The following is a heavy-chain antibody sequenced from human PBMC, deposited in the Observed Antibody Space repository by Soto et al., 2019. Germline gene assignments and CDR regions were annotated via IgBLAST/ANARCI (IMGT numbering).Heavy chain of an antibody. J-gene: IGHJ4*02. Sequence: GGSLRLSCAASGFTFGIYAMHWVRQAPGKGLEWVAVISYDGSNKYYADSVRGRFTISRDNGMQSLFLHMNSLRDEDTAVYYCARDGKGAAYTFGPYYFDSWGQGALVTVSS. CDR1: GFTFGIYA. D-gene: IGHD1-1*01. CDR3: ARDGKGAAYTFGPYYFDS. V-gene: IGHV3-30-3*01. CDR2: ISYDGSNK.